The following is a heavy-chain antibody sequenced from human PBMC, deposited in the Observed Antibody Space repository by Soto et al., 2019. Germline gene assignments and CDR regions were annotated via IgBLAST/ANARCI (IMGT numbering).Heavy chain of an antibody. Sequence: TGGSLRLSCAASGFTFSNAWMSWVRQAPGKGLEWVGRIKSKTDGGTTDYAAPVKGRFTISRDDSKNTLYLQMNSLKTEDTAVYYCTTSIAVAGAYYYYGMDVWGQGTTVTVSS. CDR2: IKSKTDGGTT. CDR3: TTSIAVAGAYYYYGMDV. J-gene: IGHJ6*02. D-gene: IGHD6-19*01. V-gene: IGHV3-15*01. CDR1: GFTFSNAW.